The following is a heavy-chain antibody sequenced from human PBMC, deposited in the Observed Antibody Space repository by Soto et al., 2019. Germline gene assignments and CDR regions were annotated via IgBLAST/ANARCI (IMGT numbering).Heavy chain of an antibody. D-gene: IGHD2-2*01. V-gene: IGHV3-21*01. J-gene: IGHJ4*02. CDR1: GFTFSSYS. CDR3: ARDVPALVVVPAARADY. CDR2: ISSSSSYI. Sequence: EVQLVESGGGLVKPGGSLRLSCAASGFTFSSYSMNWVRQAPGKGLEWVSSISSSSSYIYYADSVKGRFTISRDNAKNSLYLQMNSLRAEDTAVYYCARDVPALVVVPAARADYWGQGTLVTVSS.